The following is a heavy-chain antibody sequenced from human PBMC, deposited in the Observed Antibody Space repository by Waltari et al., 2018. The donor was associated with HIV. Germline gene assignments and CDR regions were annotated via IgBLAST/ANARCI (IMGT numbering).Heavy chain of an antibody. J-gene: IGHJ4*02. D-gene: IGHD3-16*01. V-gene: IGHV4-39*01. CDR3: ARLRFHSLYYFDS. CDR1: GASISSSSYY. CDR2: IYYSGTA. Sequence: QLHLQESGPGLVKPSETLSPTCSASGASISSSSYYWAWIRQPPGKGLEWIGAIYYSGTAYYTPSVKSRFSASLDASKNELSLKLTSVTATDTALYYCARLRFHSLYYFDSWGPGILVTVSS.